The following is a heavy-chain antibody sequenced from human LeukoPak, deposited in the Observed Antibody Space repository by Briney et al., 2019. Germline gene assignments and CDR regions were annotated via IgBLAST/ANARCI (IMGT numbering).Heavy chain of an antibody. J-gene: IGHJ4*02. CDR1: GGSISSGDYY. CDR2: IYYSGST. Sequence: PSETLSLTCTVSGGSISSGDYYWSWIRQPPGKGLGWIGYIYYSGSTYYNPSLKSRVTISVDTSKNQFSLKLSSVTAADTAVYYCARAPKYYYDSSGYPDYWGQGTLVTVSS. D-gene: IGHD3-22*01. CDR3: ARAPKYYYDSSGYPDY. V-gene: IGHV4-30-4*01.